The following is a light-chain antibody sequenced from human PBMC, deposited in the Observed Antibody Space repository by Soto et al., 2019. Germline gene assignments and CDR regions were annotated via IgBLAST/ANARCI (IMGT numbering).Light chain of an antibody. J-gene: IGKJ1*01. Sequence: EIVLTQSPGTLSVSPGERATLSCRASLSLSSSYIAWYQQKPGQAPRLLIYGASSRATGIPDRFSGSGSGTEFTLTITRLEPEDFAVYHCQQYGNSPWTFGQGTKVDIK. CDR2: GAS. CDR1: LSLSSSY. CDR3: QQYGNSPWT. V-gene: IGKV3-20*01.